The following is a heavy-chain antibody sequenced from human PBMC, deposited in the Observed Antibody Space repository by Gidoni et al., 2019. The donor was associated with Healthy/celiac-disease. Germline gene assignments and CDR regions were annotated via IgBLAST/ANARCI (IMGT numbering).Heavy chain of an antibody. Sequence: EVQLLESGGGLVRPGGSLGLSCAASGFPFSSYAMSWVRQAPGKGLEWVSAISGSGGSTYYADSVKGRFTISRDNSKNTLYLQMNSLRAEDTAVYYCANSLSWIQTTPDYWGQGTLVTVSS. CDR3: ANSLSWIQTTPDY. D-gene: IGHD5-18*01. CDR1: GFPFSSYA. V-gene: IGHV3-23*01. CDR2: ISGSGGST. J-gene: IGHJ4*02.